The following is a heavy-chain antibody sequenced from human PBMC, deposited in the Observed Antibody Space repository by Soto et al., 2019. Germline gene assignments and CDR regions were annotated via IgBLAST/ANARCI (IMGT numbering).Heavy chain of an antibody. J-gene: IGHJ6*03. V-gene: IGHV3-23*01. Sequence: EVQLLESGGGLVQPGGSLRLSCAASGFTFSSYAMSWVRQAPGKGLEWVSAISGSGGSTYYADSVQGRFTISRDNSQNTLYLQMNSLRAEDTAVYYCAKGVVTTAYYYYYMDVWGKGTTFTVSS. D-gene: IGHD2-21*02. CDR1: GFTFSSYA. CDR2: ISGSGGST. CDR3: AKGVVTTAYYYYYMDV.